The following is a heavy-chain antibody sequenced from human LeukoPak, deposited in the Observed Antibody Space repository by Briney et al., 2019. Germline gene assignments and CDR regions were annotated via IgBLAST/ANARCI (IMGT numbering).Heavy chain of an antibody. CDR2: VYSSGST. J-gene: IGHJ3*02. Sequence: SETLSLTCTVSGGSISGYYWSWIRQSPGKGLEWIAYVYSSGSTNYNPSLYSRVTISLDTSKNQFRLKLSSLAAADPAVYFCARSGTRSGGAFDIWGQGTMVTVSS. CDR3: ARSGTRSGGAFDI. D-gene: IGHD4-23*01. CDR1: GGSISGYY. V-gene: IGHV4-59*08.